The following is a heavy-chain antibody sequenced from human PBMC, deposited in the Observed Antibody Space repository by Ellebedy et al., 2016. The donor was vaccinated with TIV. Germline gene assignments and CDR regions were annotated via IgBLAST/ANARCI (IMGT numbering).Heavy chain of an antibody. CDR3: ARAVAGSPDY. J-gene: IGHJ4*02. V-gene: IGHV3-11*03. Sequence: GGSLRLSXAASGFTFIDYYMSWIRQAPGKGLEWISYITSSGTYTLYEDSVKGRFIVSRDNAKNSLYLQMNSLRAEDTAVYYCARAVAGSPDYWGQGTLVAVSS. D-gene: IGHD6-19*01. CDR2: ITSSGTYT. CDR1: GFTFIDYY.